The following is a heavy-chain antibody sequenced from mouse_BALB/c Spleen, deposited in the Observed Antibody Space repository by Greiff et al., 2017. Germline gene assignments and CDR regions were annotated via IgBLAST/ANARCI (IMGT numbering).Heavy chain of an antibody. V-gene: IGHV14-3*02. D-gene: IGHD1-1*02. Sequence: EVKLQESGAELVKPGASVKLSCTASGFNFTDTYMHWVKQRPEQGLEWIGRIDPANGNTKYDPKFQGKATITADTASNTAYLQLSSLTSEDTAVYYCAPLWDYAMDYWGQGTTVTVSA. J-gene: IGHJ4*01. CDR2: IDPANGNT. CDR1: GFNFTDTY. CDR3: APLWDYAMDY.